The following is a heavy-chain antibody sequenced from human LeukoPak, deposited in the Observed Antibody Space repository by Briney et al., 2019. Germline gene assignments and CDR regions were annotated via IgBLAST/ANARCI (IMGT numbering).Heavy chain of an antibody. CDR1: GFTFVSYA. J-gene: IGHJ6*02. CDR2: ISGSGSST. V-gene: IGHV3-23*01. CDR3: ARGGGLDV. D-gene: IGHD3-16*01. Sequence: GGSLRLSCAASGFTFVSYAMSWVRQAPGKGLEWVSAISGSGSSTYYADIVKGRFTISRDKSKNTLYLQMSNLRAEDTAVYFCARGGGLDVWGQGATVTVSS.